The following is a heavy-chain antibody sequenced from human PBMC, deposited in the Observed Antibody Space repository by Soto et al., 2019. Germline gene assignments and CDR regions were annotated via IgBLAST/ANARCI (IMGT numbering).Heavy chain of an antibody. CDR2: IFYLGSS. J-gene: IGHJ5*02. Sequence: SETLSLTCTVSGDSIISSDFYWGWVRQPPGKGLEWIGSIFYLGSSYYNPSLKSRVTMSVNTSKNQFSLRLRSVTAADTALYFCARHSLALRKNNWFDPWGQGIMVTVSS. V-gene: IGHV4-39*01. CDR3: ARHSLALRKNNWFDP. CDR1: GDSIISSDFY. D-gene: IGHD3-3*02.